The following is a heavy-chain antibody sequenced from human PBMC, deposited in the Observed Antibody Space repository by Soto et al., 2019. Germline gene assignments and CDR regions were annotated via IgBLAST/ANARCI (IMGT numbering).Heavy chain of an antibody. CDR1: AASVYSNSAA. V-gene: IGHV6-1*01. CDR2: TYYRSKWYN. Sequence: SQTLSLTCAISAASVYSNSAAWTWIRQSPSRGLEWLGRTYYRSKWYNDYAVSVNSRITINPDTSKNQFSLQLNSVTPEDTAVYYCARDGVKYSSSWYFDYWGQGTLVTVSS. CDR3: ARDGVKYSSSWYFDY. D-gene: IGHD6-13*01. J-gene: IGHJ4*02.